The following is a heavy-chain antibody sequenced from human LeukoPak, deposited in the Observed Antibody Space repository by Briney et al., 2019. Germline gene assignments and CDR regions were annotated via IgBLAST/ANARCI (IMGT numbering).Heavy chain of an antibody. CDR2: ILPSFGTA. D-gene: IGHD3-10*01. V-gene: IGHV1-69*13. CDR1: GGPFSRCA. Sequence: GASVKVSCKVSGGPFSRCAISWVRQAPGQGLEWMGGILPSFGTANYAQKFQVRVTITADESTGTAYMELSSLRSEDTAVYYCARVFRGLLGGSYYYFDSWGQGTLVAVSS. CDR3: ARVFRGLLGGSYYYFDS. J-gene: IGHJ4*02.